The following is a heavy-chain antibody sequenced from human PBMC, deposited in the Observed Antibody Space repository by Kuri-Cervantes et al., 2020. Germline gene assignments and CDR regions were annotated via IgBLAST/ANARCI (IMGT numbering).Heavy chain of an antibody. CDR2: ISAYNGNT. Sequence: ASVKVSCKASGYTFTSYGISWVRQAPGQGLEWMGWISAYNGNTNYAQKLQGRVTMTTDTSASTAYIELRSLRSDDTAVYYCARECGGGLRFLEWLQPVYYYYYGMDVWGQGTTVTVSS. J-gene: IGHJ6*02. CDR1: GYTFTSYG. D-gene: IGHD3-3*01. V-gene: IGHV1-18*01. CDR3: ARECGGGLRFLEWLQPVYYYYYGMDV.